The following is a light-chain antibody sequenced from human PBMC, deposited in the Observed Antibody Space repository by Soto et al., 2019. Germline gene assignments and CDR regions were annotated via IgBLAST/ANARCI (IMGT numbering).Light chain of an antibody. Sequence: QSALTQPASVSGSPGQSITISCTGTSSDVGNYNLVSWYQHHPGKAPKLMIYEVSKRPSGVSNRFSGSKSGNTASLTISGLQAEDEADYYCCSYAGSSAVFIGGTKLTVL. CDR1: SSDVGNYNL. CDR3: CSYAGSSAV. CDR2: EVS. V-gene: IGLV2-23*02. J-gene: IGLJ2*01.